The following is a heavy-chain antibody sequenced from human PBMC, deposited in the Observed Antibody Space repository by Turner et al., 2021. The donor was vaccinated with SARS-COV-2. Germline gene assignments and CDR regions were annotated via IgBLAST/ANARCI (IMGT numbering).Heavy chain of an antibody. CDR3: ARVGGSGWYGS. J-gene: IGHJ4*02. Sequence: QVQMVQSGPEVKTPGAPVKVSCETSGYTFSAYNIHWVRQAPGQGLEWMAWINPKSGDTEFAQKFQGRVTVTRDMSISTAYMGLNNLRSDDTAVYYCARVGGSGWYGSWGQGTLVTVSS. CDR2: INPKSGDT. V-gene: IGHV1-2*02. D-gene: IGHD6-19*01. CDR1: GYTFSAYN.